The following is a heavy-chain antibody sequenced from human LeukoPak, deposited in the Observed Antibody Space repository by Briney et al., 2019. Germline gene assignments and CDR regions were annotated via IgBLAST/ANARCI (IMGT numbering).Heavy chain of an antibody. Sequence: GASVKVSCKASGYIFTGSYMHWVRQAPGQGLEWMGWINPNSGDTNYAQKFQGRVTMTRDTSISTAYMELSRLRSDDTAVYYCARDGAMVMPAYWYFDLWGRGTLVTVSS. CDR1: GYIFTGSY. D-gene: IGHD5-18*01. CDR3: ARDGAMVMPAYWYFDL. CDR2: INPNSGDT. J-gene: IGHJ2*01. V-gene: IGHV1-2*02.